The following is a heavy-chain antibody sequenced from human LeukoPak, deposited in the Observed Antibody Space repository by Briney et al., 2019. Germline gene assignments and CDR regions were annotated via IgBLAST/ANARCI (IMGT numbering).Heavy chain of an antibody. V-gene: IGHV3-21*01. Sequence: GGSLRLSCAASGFTFSSYSMNWVRQAPGKGLEWVSSISSSSSYIYYADSVKGRFTISRDNAENSLYLQMNSLRAEDTAVYYCARAHHRRVYDYVWGSYPYWGQGTLVTVSS. J-gene: IGHJ4*02. CDR3: ARAHHRRVYDYVWGSYPY. CDR1: GFTFSSYS. CDR2: ISSSSSYI. D-gene: IGHD3-16*02.